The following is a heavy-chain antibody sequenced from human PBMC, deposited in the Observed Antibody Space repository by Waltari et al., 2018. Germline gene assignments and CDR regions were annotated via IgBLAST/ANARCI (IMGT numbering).Heavy chain of an antibody. D-gene: IGHD3-22*01. CDR2: IRSKANSYAT. V-gene: IGHV3-73*02. J-gene: IGHJ4*02. CDR1: GFTFSGSA. CDR3: TRQWGDSSG. Sequence: EVQLVESGGGLVQPGGSLKLSCAASGFTFSGSAMHWVRQASGKGLEWVGGIRSKANSYATAYAASVKGRFTISRDDSKNTAYLQMNSLKTEDTAVYYCTRQWGDSSGWGQGTLVTVSS.